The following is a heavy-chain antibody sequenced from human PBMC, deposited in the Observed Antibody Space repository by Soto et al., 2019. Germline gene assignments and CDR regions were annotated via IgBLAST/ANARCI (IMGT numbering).Heavy chain of an antibody. V-gene: IGHV3-7*01. CDR2: IKQDGSEK. J-gene: IGHJ6*02. CDR1: GFTFSSYW. Sequence: EVQLVESGGGLIQHGGSLRLSCAASGFTFSSYWMSWVRQAPGKGLERVANIKQDGSEKYYVDSVKGRFTISRDNAKNSLYLQMNSLRAEDTAVYYCARSFTTVTTRAYGMDVWGQGTTVTVSS. D-gene: IGHD4-17*01. CDR3: ARSFTTVTTRAYGMDV.